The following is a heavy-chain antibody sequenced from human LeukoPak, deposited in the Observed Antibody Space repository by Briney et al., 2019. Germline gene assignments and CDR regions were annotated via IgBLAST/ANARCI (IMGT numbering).Heavy chain of an antibody. CDR2: IYYSGTT. Sequence: SETLSLTCTVSGGSISSGNYYWGWIRQPPGEGLGWVGSIYYSGTTYYNPSLKSRVSINVDTSKTQFSLYRSSGTAADTAVYYCASSGSYHIFPNCGQGTLVTVSS. D-gene: IGHD1-26*01. CDR3: ASSGSYHIFPN. V-gene: IGHV4-39*01. J-gene: IGHJ4*02. CDR1: GGSISSGNYY.